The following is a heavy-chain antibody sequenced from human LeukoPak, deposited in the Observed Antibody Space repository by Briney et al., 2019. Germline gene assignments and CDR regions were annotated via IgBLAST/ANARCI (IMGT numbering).Heavy chain of an antibody. CDR1: GYTFTSYY. D-gene: IGHD3-9*01. CDR3: ATGGYYDILTGRWFDP. CDR2: INPSGGST. J-gene: IGHJ5*02. V-gene: IGHV1-46*01. Sequence: ASVKVSCKASGYTFTSYYMHWVRQAPGQGLEWMGIINPSGGSTSYAQKFQGRVTITRNTSISTAYMELSSLRSEDTAVYYCATGGYYDILTGRWFDPWGQGTLVTVSS.